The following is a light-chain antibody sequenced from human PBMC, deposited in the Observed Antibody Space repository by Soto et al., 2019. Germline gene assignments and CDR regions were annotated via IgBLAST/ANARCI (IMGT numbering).Light chain of an antibody. CDR3: QSYDTTHVI. CDR1: SGLIASNY. Sequence: NFMLTQPHSVSESPGKTVTISCTHSSGLIASNYVQWSQQRPGSAPTTIIYEDNQRPSGVPDRFSGSIDSSSNSASLSISGLKPEDEADYYCQSYDTTHVIFGGGTKLTVL. J-gene: IGLJ2*01. V-gene: IGLV6-57*04. CDR2: EDN.